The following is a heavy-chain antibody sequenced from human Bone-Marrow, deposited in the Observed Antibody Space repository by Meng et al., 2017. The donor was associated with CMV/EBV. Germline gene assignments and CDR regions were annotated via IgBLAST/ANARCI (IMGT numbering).Heavy chain of an antibody. CDR1: GFGFSKFE. CDR3: AREGPQASDFWSNYYKPLDY. V-gene: IGHV3-48*03. Sequence: GESLKISCAAAGFGFSKFEMNWLRQAPGKGLEWISYISTSGSTIYDADSVEGRFTITRDNAKSSLYLEMTGLRGEETAIYYCAREGPQASDFWSNYYKPLDYWGQGTLVTVSS. D-gene: IGHD3-3*01. CDR2: ISTSGSTI. J-gene: IGHJ4*02.